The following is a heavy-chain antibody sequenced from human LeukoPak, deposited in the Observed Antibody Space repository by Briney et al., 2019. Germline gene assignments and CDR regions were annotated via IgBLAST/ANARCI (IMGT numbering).Heavy chain of an antibody. CDR2: IDWDDDK. J-gene: IGHJ6*03. V-gene: IGHV2-70*04. Sequence: SGPALVNPTQTLTLTCTFFGFSLSTSGMRVSWIRQPPEKALEWLAPIDWDDDKFYNTSLKTRLTISKDTSKNQVVLTMTNMDPVDTATYCCARELRLFYYYYMDVWGKGTTVTVSS. CDR3: ARELRLFYYYYMDV. D-gene: IGHD1-26*01. CDR1: GFSLSTSGMR.